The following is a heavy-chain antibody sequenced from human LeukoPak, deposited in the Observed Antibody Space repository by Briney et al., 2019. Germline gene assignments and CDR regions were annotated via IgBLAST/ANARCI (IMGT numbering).Heavy chain of an antibody. Sequence: GGSLRLSCAASGFTFSSYAMSWVRQAPGTGLQWVSTIGGYGSSIFYEDSVKGRFTISRDNSKNTLYLHMNSLRAEDTAVYYCAKDSRGYGELNWFGPWGQGTLVTVSS. CDR3: AKDSRGYGELNWFGP. J-gene: IGHJ5*02. V-gene: IGHV3-23*01. CDR1: GFTFSSYA. CDR2: IGGYGSSI. D-gene: IGHD4-17*01.